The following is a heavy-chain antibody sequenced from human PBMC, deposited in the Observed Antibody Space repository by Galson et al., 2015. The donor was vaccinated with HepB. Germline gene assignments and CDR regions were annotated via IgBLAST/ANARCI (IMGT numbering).Heavy chain of an antibody. CDR3: AKTGYSGYEGDY. CDR2: IRYDGSNK. V-gene: IGHV3-30*02. D-gene: IGHD5-12*01. Sequence: SVRLSCAASGFTFSSYGMHWVRQAPGKGLEWVAFIRYDGSNKYYADSVKGRFTISRDNSKNTLYLQMNSLRAEDTAVYYCAKTGYSGYEGDYWGQGTLVTVSS. J-gene: IGHJ4*02. CDR1: GFTFSSYG.